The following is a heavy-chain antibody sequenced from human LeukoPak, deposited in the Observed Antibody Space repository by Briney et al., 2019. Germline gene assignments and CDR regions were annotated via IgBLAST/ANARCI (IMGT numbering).Heavy chain of an antibody. D-gene: IGHD3-10*01. CDR1: GFTFDDYA. J-gene: IGHJ4*02. CDR3: AKGELLWFGEGTYFDY. CDR2: ISEDGDRV. V-gene: IGHV3-43*02. Sequence: GGSLRLSCAASGFTFDDYAMHWVRQAPRKGLEWVSRISEDGDRVYYADSVKGRFTLSRDNSKNSLYLQMNSLRTEDTDFYYCAKGELLWFGEGTYFDYWGQGTLVTVSS.